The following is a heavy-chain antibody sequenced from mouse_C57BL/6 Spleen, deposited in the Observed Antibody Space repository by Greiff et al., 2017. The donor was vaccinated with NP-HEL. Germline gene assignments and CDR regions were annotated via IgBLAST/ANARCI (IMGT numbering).Heavy chain of an antibody. CDR1: GFTFSSYA. D-gene: IGHD4-1*01. CDR2: ISDGGSYT. V-gene: IGHV5-4*01. J-gene: IGHJ2*01. CDR3: ARDTGTFPYYFDY. Sequence: EVQLVESGGGLVKPGGSLKLSCAASGFTFSSYAMSWVRPTPEKRLEWVATISDGGSYTYYPDNVKGRFTISRDNAKNNLYLQMSHLKSEDTAMYYCARDTGTFPYYFDYWGQGTTLTVSS.